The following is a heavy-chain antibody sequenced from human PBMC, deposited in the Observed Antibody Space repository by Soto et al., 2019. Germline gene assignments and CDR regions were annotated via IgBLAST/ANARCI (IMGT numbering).Heavy chain of an antibody. J-gene: IGHJ4*02. D-gene: IGHD6-19*01. Sequence: GGSLRLSCAASGFTFSSYGMHWVRQAPGKGLEWVAVIWYDGSNKYYADSVKGRFTISRDNSKNTLYLQMDSLRAEDTAVYYCARDSSGWHYFDYWGQGTLVTVSS. CDR1: GFTFSSYG. CDR2: IWYDGSNK. CDR3: ARDSSGWHYFDY. V-gene: IGHV3-33*01.